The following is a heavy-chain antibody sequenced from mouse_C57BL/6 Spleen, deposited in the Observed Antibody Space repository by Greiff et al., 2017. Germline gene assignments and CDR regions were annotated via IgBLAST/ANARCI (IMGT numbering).Heavy chain of an antibody. CDR1: GYTFTSYW. V-gene: IGHV1-69*01. CDR2: IDPSDSYT. CDR3: ARGGGKAYFDY. J-gene: IGHJ2*01. Sequence: QVHVKQPGAELVMPGASVKLSCKASGYTFTSYWMHWVKQRPGQGLEWIGEIDPSDSYTNYNQKFKGKSTLTVDKSSSTAYMQLSSLTSEDSAVYYCARGGGKAYFDYGGQGTTLTVSS.